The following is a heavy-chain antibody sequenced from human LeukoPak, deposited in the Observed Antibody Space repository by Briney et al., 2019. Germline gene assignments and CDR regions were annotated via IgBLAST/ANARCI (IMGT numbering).Heavy chain of an antibody. CDR1: GGSFSGYY. J-gene: IGHJ4*02. D-gene: IGHD2-2*01. CDR2: INHSGST. V-gene: IGHV4-34*01. Sequence: SETLSLTCAVYGGSFSGYYWSWIRQPPGKGLEWIGEINHSGSTNYNPSLKSRVTISVDTSKNQFSLKLSSVTAADTAVYYCARGRGDCSTTSCYLDYWGQGTLVTVSS. CDR3: ARGRGDCSTTSCYLDY.